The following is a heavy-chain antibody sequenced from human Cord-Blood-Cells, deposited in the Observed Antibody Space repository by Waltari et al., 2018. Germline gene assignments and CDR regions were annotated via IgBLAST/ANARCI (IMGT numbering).Heavy chain of an antibody. CDR1: GFTFSSYW. J-gene: IGHJ2*01. D-gene: IGHD3-3*01. V-gene: IGHV3-74*01. CDR2: INSDGSST. Sequence: EVQLVESGGGLVQPGGSLRLSCAASGFTFSSYWMNWVSQDPGQGLVWVSRINSDGSSTSYADSVKGRFTISRYNAKNTLYLQMNSLIAEDTAVYYCARAGLEGIYWYFDLWGRGTLVTVSS. CDR3: ARAGLEGIYWYFDL.